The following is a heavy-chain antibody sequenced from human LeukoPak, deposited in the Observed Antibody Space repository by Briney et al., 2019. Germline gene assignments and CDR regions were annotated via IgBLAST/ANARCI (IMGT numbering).Heavy chain of an antibody. CDR3: ARDPNGDYIGAFDM. V-gene: IGHV3-23*01. Sequence: SGGSLRLSCEASGFTFNDYAMMWVRQAPGRGLEWVSAIRASGGLRFYADSVKGRFTISRDNSKNTLYLQMNSLGAADTAVYYCARDPNGDYIGAFDMCGQGTKVTVSS. CDR1: GFTFNDYA. J-gene: IGHJ3*02. CDR2: IRASGGLR. D-gene: IGHD4-17*01.